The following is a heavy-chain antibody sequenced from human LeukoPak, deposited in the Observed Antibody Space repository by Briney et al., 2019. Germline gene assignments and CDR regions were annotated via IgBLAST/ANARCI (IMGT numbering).Heavy chain of an antibody. V-gene: IGHV3-74*01. CDR1: GFTFGNSW. CDR2: INADGSTT. Sequence: GGSLRLSCAASGFTFGNSWVHWVRQAPGKGLVWVTLINADGSTTSYADSVKGRFTISRDNARNTLSLEMNSLTIEDTAVYYCIVVVEPPDSDGFDVWGQGAMITVSS. CDR3: IVVVEPPDSDGFDV. D-gene: IGHD1-14*01. J-gene: IGHJ3*01.